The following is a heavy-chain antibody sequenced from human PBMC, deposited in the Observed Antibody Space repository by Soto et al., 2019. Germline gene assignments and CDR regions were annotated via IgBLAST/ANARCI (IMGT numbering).Heavy chain of an antibody. V-gene: IGHV1-69*12. CDR2: IVPIVDTS. CDR1: GGTFSSYA. CDR3: VRVVAIPGYPDN. Sequence: QVQLVQSGAEVRQPASSVKVSCKTSGGTFSSYAISWVRQAPGQGLEWMGGIVPIVDTSTYAQKFPGRVTIAADESTSTVSMELSSLRSDDTAVYYCVRVVAIPGYPDNWGQGTLVTVSS. J-gene: IGHJ4*02. D-gene: IGHD5-12*01.